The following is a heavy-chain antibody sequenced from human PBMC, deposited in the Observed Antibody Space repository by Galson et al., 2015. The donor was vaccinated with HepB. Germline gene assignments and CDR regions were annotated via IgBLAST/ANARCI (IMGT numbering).Heavy chain of an antibody. Sequence: SLRLSCAASGFTFSSYGMHWVRQAPGKGLEWVAVISYDGSNKYYADSVKGRFTISRDNSKNTLYLQMNSLRAEDTAVYYCAKSTVTTTGYYYYGMDVWGQGTTVTVSS. D-gene: IGHD4-11*01. V-gene: IGHV3-30*18. CDR3: AKSTVTTTGYYYYGMDV. J-gene: IGHJ6*02. CDR1: GFTFSSYG. CDR2: ISYDGSNK.